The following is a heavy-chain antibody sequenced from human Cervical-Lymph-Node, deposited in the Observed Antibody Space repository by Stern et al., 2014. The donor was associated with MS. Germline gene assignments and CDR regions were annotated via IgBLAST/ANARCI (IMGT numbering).Heavy chain of an antibody. J-gene: IGHJ6*02. Sequence: EVQLVESGAEVKKPGESLKISCKGSGYTFTNNWIAWVRQKPGKGLEWMGIIYPDDSDTRPAPSFQARVPIPADKSISTAYLQWSSRKAGDGAVYYCARPPPRRKWDDPNYGMDVWGQGTTVTVSS. CDR1: GYTFTNNW. CDR2: IYPDDSDT. V-gene: IGHV5-51*03. D-gene: IGHD1-1*01. CDR3: ARPPPRRKWDDPNYGMDV.